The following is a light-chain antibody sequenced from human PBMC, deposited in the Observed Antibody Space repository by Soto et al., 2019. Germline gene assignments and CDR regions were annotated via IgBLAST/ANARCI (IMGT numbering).Light chain of an antibody. V-gene: IGLV4-69*01. CDR1: SGHSNYA. CDR2: LNSDGSH. Sequence: QSVLTQSPSASASLGASVKLTCTLSSGHSNYAIAWHQQQPEKGPRYLMKLNSDGSHSKGDGIPDRFSGSSSGAERYLTISSLQSEDEADYYCQTWGTGIQVFCGGTKLTVL. CDR3: QTWGTGIQV. J-gene: IGLJ3*02.